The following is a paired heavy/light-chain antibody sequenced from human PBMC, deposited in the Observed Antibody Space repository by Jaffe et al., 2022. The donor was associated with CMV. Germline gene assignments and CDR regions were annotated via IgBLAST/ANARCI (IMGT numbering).Heavy chain of an antibody. J-gene: IGHJ4*02. V-gene: IGHV3-11*06. Sequence: QVQLVESGGGLVKPGGSLRLLCAASGFTFSDHHMSWVRQAPGKGLEWVSYISSSSSYTNYADPVKGRFTISRDNAKNSLYLQMNSLGAEDTAVYYCARVRSGSTTQCYFDYWGQGTLVSVSS. CDR3: ARVRSGSTTQCYFDY. D-gene: IGHD1-26*01. CDR1: GFTFSDHH. CDR2: ISSSSSYT.
Light chain of an antibody. J-gene: IGLJ3*02. CDR3: GADHGSGSNFAWV. Sequence: QPVLTQSPSASASLGASVTLTCTLSSGYSNYKVDWYQQRPGKGPRFVMRVDTGGIVGSKGDGIPDRFSVLGSGLNRYLTIKNIREEDESDYYCGADHGSGSNFAWVFGGGTKLTVL. CDR1: SGYSNYK. CDR2: VDTGGIVG. V-gene: IGLV9-49*01.